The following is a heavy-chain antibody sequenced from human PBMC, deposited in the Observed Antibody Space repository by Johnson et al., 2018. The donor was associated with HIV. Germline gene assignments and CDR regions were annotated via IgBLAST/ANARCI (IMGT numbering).Heavy chain of an antibody. D-gene: IGHD5-24*01. CDR1: GFTFSYYG. J-gene: IGHJ3*01. CDR2: TRYDGSDE. V-gene: IGHV3-30*02. CDR3: AKSALERATPLAEVDAFDV. Sequence: VQLVESGGGVVQPGRSLRLSCAASGFTFSYYGLHWVRQAPGVGLEWVAFTRYDGSDEFYADSVKGRFTISRDTSKNTLYLQMNNLRVEDTALYYCAKSALERATPLAEVDAFDVWGQGTMVTVSS.